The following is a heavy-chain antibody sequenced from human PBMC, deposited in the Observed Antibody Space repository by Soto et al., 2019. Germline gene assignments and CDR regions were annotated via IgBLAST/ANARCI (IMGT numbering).Heavy chain of an antibody. D-gene: IGHD3-10*01. CDR2: ISSNGGST. CDR1: GFTFSSYA. Sequence: EVQLVESGGGLVQPGGSLRLSCAASGFTFSSYAMHWVRQAPGKGLEYVSAISSNGGSTYYANSVKGRFTISRDNSKNTLYLQMGSLRAEDMAVYYCASDRGRNRFDYWGQGTLVTVSS. CDR3: ASDRGRNRFDY. V-gene: IGHV3-64*01. J-gene: IGHJ4*02.